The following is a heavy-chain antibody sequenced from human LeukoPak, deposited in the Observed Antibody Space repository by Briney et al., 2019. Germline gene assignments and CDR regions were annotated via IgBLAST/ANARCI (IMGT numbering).Heavy chain of an antibody. CDR3: ASRIVVVPAALNHMRYKAGENYYYYYMDV. Sequence: GASVKVSCKASGGTFSSYAISWVRQAPGQGLEWMGGIIPIFGTANYAQKFQGRVTITADESTSTAYMELSSLRSEDTAVYYCASRIVVVPAALNHMRYKAGENYYYYYMDVWGKGTTVTISS. CDR2: IIPIFGTA. V-gene: IGHV1-69*13. CDR1: GGTFSSYA. J-gene: IGHJ6*03. D-gene: IGHD2-2*01.